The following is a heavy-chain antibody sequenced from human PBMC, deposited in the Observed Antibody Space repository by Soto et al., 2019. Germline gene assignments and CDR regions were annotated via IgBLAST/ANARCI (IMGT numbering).Heavy chain of an antibody. CDR3: AKVSLGALTFTDYYYYGLDV. D-gene: IGHD1-26*01. J-gene: IGHJ6*02. CDR2: ISGGGGST. V-gene: IGHV3-23*01. Sequence: GGSLRLSCVGSGIEFSNYAVSWVRQAPGKGLEWVSAISGGGGSTYYADSVKGRVTISRDNSKNTLYLQMNSLRAEDTAVYYCAKVSLGALTFTDYYYYGLDVWGQGTTVTVSS. CDR1: GIEFSNYA.